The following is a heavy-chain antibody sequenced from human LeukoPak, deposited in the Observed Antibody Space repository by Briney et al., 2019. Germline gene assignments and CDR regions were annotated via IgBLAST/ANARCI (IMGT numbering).Heavy chain of an antibody. CDR1: GFTFSGYY. CDR3: GRDKED. J-gene: IGHJ4*02. V-gene: IGHV3-11*04. Sequence: PGGSLRLSCAASGFTFSGYYMSWIRQAPGKGLEWDSYISSLSTSIYYPESVKGRFTISRDNAKNSLYLQMNHLRAEDTAVYYCGRDKEDWGQGTLVTVSS. CDR2: ISSLSTSI.